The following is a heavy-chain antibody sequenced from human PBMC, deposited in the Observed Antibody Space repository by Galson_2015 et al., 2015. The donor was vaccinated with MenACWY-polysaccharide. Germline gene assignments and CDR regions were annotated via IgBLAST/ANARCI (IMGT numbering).Heavy chain of an antibody. CDR3: AREGDTYRSGRYGS. Sequence: SLRLSCAASGVTFSNYGMHWDRQAPGKGLEWVAVISYVGGTKYYADSVKGRFTISRDKSRNTLYLQMDSLRPEDTAVYFCAREGDTYRSGRYGSWGQGTLVTVSS. D-gene: IGHD6-13*01. CDR2: ISYVGGTK. CDR1: GVTFSNYG. V-gene: IGHV3-30*03. J-gene: IGHJ4*02.